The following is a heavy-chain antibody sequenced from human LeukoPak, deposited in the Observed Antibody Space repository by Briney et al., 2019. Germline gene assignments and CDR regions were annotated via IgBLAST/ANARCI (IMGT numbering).Heavy chain of an antibody. V-gene: IGHV3-9*01. CDR2: ISWNSGSI. CDR3: AKDRFLEWLSSAFDI. D-gene: IGHD3-3*01. CDR1: GFTFDDYA. Sequence: LPGRSLRLSCAASGFTFDDYAMHWVRQAPGKGLEWVSGISWNSGSIGYADSVKGRFTISRDNAKNSLYLQMNSLRAEDTALYYCAKDRFLEWLSSAFDIWGQRTMVTVSS. J-gene: IGHJ3*02.